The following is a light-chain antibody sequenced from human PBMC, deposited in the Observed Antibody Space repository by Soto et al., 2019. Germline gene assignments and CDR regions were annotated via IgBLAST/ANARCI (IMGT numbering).Light chain of an antibody. Sequence: DIQMNQSPSSVSASVGDRVTITCRASQGISSWLAWYQQTPGKPPKLLIYAAGSLQSGVPSRFSGSGSVTDFILTIGGLQPEDFATYYCQQGHSFPYTFGQGTKLEIK. CDR3: QQGHSFPYT. J-gene: IGKJ2*01. CDR2: AAG. V-gene: IGKV1-12*01. CDR1: QGISSW.